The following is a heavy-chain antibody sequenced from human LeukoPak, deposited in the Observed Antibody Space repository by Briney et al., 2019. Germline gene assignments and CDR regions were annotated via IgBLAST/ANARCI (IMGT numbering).Heavy chain of an antibody. Sequence: PGGSLRLSSAASGFTFSSYSMNWVRQAPGKGLEWVSSISSSSSYIYYADSVKGRFTISRDNAKNPLYLQMNSLRAEDTAVYYCARDSLVIAAVNNWFDPWGQGTLVTVSS. CDR3: ARDSLVIAAVNNWFDP. J-gene: IGHJ5*02. V-gene: IGHV3-21*01. CDR2: ISSSSSYI. D-gene: IGHD6-13*01. CDR1: GFTFSSYS.